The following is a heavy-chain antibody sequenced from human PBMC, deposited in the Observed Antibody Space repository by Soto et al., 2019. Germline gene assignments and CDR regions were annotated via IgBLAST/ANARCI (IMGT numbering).Heavy chain of an antibody. CDR1: GFPFTSYG. D-gene: IGHD3-10*01. Sequence: QVQLVESGGGVVQPGRSLRLSCAASGFPFTSYGMHWVREGPDKGLEWVAIISYDGSDKYYADSVKGRFTISRDNPKNPLYLQMNSLRPEDTALYYCVGGQYYFDYRGQGTLVIVSS. CDR3: VGGQYYFDY. J-gene: IGHJ4*02. V-gene: IGHV3-30*03. CDR2: ISYDGSDK.